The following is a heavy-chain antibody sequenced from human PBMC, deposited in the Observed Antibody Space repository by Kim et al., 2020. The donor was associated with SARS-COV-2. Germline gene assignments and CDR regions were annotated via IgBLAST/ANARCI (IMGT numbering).Heavy chain of an antibody. V-gene: IGHV1-69*13. CDR3: ARGGAVTTLWAINNYGMDV. Sequence: SVKVSCKASGGTFSSYAISWVRQAPGQGLEWMGGIIPIFGTANYAQKFQGRVTITADESTSTAYMDLSSLRSEDTAVYYCARGGAVTTLWAINNYGMDVWGQGTTVTVSS. CDR2: IIPIFGTA. D-gene: IGHD4-17*01. CDR1: GGTFSSYA. J-gene: IGHJ6*02.